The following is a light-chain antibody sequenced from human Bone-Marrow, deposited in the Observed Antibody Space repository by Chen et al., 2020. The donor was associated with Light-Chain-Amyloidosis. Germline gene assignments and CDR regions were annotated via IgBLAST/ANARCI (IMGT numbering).Light chain of an antibody. J-gene: IGLJ3*02. CDR3: QSYQGSSQGV. CDR2: EDD. V-gene: IGLV6-57*01. Sequence: NFMLTQPHSVSESPGKTVIISCTRSSGSIATNYVQWYQQRPGSSRTTVIYEDDQRHSGVPDRSSGSIDSSSNSASLTISGRKTEDEADYYCQSYQGSSQGVFGGGTKLAVL. CDR1: SGSIATNY.